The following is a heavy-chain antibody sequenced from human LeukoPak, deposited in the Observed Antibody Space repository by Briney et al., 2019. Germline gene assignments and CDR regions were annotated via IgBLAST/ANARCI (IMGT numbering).Heavy chain of an antibody. CDR2: IRADGGNT. D-gene: IGHD1-26*01. CDR3: AKSPQWEPRYFEF. J-gene: IGHJ2*01. CDR1: GFTFSRYA. Sequence: GGSLRLSCVASGFTFSRYAMSWVRQAAGNGLEWVSAIRADGGNTYYADSVRGRFTVSRDNSKNTLFLQMNSLRVEDTAAYYCAKSPQWEPRYFEFWGRGTLVTVSS. V-gene: IGHV3-23*01.